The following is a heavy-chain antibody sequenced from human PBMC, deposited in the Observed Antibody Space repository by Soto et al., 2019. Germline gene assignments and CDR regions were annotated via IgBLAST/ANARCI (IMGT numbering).Heavy chain of an antibody. J-gene: IGHJ4*02. V-gene: IGHV3-11*01. CDR1: GFTFSDYY. Sequence: GGSLRLSCAASGFTFSDYYMSWIRQAPGKGLEWVSYISSSGSTIYYADSVKGRFTISRDNAKNSLYLQMNSLRAEDTAVYYCARDCSGGSCFKIFDYWGQGTLVTVST. CDR3: ARDCSGGSCFKIFDY. D-gene: IGHD2-15*01. CDR2: ISSSGSTI.